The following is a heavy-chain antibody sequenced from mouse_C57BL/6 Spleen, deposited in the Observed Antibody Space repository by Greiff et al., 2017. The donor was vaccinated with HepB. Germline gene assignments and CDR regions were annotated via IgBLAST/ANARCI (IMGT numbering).Heavy chain of an antibody. Sequence: QVQLQQPGAELVKPGASVKLSCKASGYTFTSYWMHWVKQRPGQGLEWIGMIHPTSGSTNYNEKFKSKATLTVDKSSSTAYMQLSSLTSEDSAVYYCASYYGSSYDAMDYWGQGTSVTVSS. J-gene: IGHJ4*01. D-gene: IGHD1-1*01. V-gene: IGHV1-64*01. CDR2: IHPTSGST. CDR3: ASYYGSSYDAMDY. CDR1: GYTFTSYW.